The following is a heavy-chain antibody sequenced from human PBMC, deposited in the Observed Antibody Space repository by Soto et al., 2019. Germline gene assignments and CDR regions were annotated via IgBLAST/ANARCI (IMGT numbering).Heavy chain of an antibody. V-gene: IGHV2-5*01. Sequence: QITLKESGPTLVKPTQTLTLTCTFSGFSLSTSGVGVGWIRQPPGKALEWLALIYWNDDKRYSPSLKSRLTITKDTSKNQVVLTMTNMDPVDTATYYWAHFHLPATAPFFDYWGQGTLVTVSS. CDR3: AHFHLPATAPFFDY. D-gene: IGHD2-2*01. J-gene: IGHJ4*02. CDR1: GFSLSTSGVG. CDR2: IYWNDDK.